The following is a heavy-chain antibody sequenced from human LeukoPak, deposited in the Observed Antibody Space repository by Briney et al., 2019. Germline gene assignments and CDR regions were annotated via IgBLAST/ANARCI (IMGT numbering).Heavy chain of an antibody. Sequence: SETLSLTCAVSGYSISSGYYWGWIRQPPGKGLEGIGSIYHSGSTYYNPSLKSRVTISVDTSKNQFSLNLSSVTAADTAVYYCARSNVLLLWFGELSGPDFDYWGQGPLVTVSS. V-gene: IGHV4-38-2*01. J-gene: IGHJ4*02. CDR3: ARSNVLLLWFGELSGPDFDY. CDR2: IYHSGST. CDR1: GYSISSGYY. D-gene: IGHD3-10*01.